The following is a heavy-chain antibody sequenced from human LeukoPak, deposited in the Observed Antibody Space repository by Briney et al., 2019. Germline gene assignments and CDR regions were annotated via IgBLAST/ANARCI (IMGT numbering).Heavy chain of an antibody. CDR1: GFTFSSYS. CDR2: ISSSSYM. CDR3: ASAMARGVITLPFDY. V-gene: IGHV3-21*01. D-gene: IGHD3-10*01. J-gene: IGHJ4*02. Sequence: PGGSLRLSCAASGFTFSSYSMNWVRQAPGKGLEWVSSISSSSYMYYADSVKGRFTISRDNAKNSLYLQLNSLRGEDTAVYYCASAMARGVITLPFDYWGQGTLVTVSS.